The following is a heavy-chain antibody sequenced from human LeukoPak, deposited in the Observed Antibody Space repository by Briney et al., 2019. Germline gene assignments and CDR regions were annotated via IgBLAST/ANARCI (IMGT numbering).Heavy chain of an antibody. V-gene: IGHV1-8*01. Sequence: ASVKVSCKATGYTFTSYDINWVRQATGQGLEWMGWMNPNSGNTGYAQKFQGRVTMTRNTSISTAYMELSSLRSEDTAVYYCARSSWDFWSRNNMDIWGKGTTVTVSS. CDR2: MNPNSGNT. D-gene: IGHD3-3*01. CDR3: ARSSWDFWSRNNMDI. J-gene: IGHJ6*03. CDR1: GYTFTSYD.